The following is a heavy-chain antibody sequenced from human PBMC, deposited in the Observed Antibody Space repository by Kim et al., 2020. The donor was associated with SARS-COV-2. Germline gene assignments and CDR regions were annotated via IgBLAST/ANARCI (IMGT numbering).Heavy chain of an antibody. CDR1: GFTFSSYA. V-gene: IGHV3-64D*06. CDR2: ISSNGGST. D-gene: IGHD3-10*01. J-gene: IGHJ6*02. CDR3: VKGKLWFGEFYGMDV. Sequence: GGSLRLSCSASGFTFSSYAMHWVRQAPGKGLEYVSAISSNGGSTYYADSVKGRFTISRDNSKNTLYLQMSSLRAEDTAVYYCVKGKLWFGEFYGMDVWGQGTTVTVSS.